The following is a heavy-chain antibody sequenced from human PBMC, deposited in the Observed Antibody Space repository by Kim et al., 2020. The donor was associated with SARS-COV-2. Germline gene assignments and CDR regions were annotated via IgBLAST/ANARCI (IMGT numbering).Heavy chain of an antibody. CDR1: GGSISSYY. V-gene: IGHV4-59*08. CDR2: IFYSGST. CDR3: ARLISTSGGYFDY. D-gene: IGHD3-22*01. J-gene: IGHJ4*02. Sequence: SETLSLTCTVSGGSISSYYWSWIRQPPGKGLEWIGFIFYSGSTNYNPSLKSRVSISVDTSKHQFSLKLSSVTAADTAVYYCARLISTSGGYFDYWRRGTLVTVSS.